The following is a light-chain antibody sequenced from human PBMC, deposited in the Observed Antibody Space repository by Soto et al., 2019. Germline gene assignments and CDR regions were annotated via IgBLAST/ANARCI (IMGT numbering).Light chain of an antibody. CDR1: QSVSSN. Sequence: EIVMTKSPATLSVSPGERVTLSCRASQSVSSNFAWYQQKPGQAPRLLLYGASTRATGIPARFSGSGSGTEFTLTISALESEDYAFYYCQQYNNWPPCTFGQGTKLEIK. CDR2: GAS. V-gene: IGKV3-15*01. CDR3: QQYNNWPPCT. J-gene: IGKJ2*02.